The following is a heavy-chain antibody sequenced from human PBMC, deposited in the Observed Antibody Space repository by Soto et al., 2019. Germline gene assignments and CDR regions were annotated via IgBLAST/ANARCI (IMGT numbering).Heavy chain of an antibody. V-gene: IGHV3-7*01. CDR1: GLTFSNYW. Sequence: PGGSLRLSCAASGLTFSNYWMTWVRQAPGKGLEWVANIKTDGSQKFYVDSVKGRFTISRDNAKNSLYLQMNSLRVEDTAVYYCAVAYGLDVWGQGTTVTVSS. CDR3: AVAYGLDV. J-gene: IGHJ6*02. CDR2: IKTDGSQK. D-gene: IGHD2-15*01.